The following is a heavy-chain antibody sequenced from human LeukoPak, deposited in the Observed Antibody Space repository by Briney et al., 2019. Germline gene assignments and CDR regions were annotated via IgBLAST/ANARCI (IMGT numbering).Heavy chain of an antibody. CDR3: HGGPSKMVRERAFDY. Sequence: VASVKVSCKASGYTFTSYYMHWVRQAPGKGLEWMGGFDPEDGETIYAQKFQGRVTMTEDTSTDTAYMELSSLRSEDTAVYYCHGGPSKMVRERAFDYWGQGTLVTVSS. CDR2: FDPEDGET. J-gene: IGHJ4*02. V-gene: IGHV1-24*01. D-gene: IGHD3-10*01. CDR1: GYTFTSYY.